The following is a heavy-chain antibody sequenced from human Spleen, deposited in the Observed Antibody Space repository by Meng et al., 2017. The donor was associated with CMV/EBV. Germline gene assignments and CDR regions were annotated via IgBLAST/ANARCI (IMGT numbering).Heavy chain of an antibody. Sequence: GESLKISCAASGFTFSTYTMTWVRQAPGKGLEWVSSISGNSAYIYYADSLKGRFTISRDNAKNSVYLQMNSLRAEDTAVYYCATVCSSTTCYEDYWGQGTLVTVSS. CDR3: ATVCSSTTCYEDY. D-gene: IGHD2-2*01. J-gene: IGHJ4*02. CDR2: ISGNSAYI. CDR1: GFTFSTYT. V-gene: IGHV3-21*06.